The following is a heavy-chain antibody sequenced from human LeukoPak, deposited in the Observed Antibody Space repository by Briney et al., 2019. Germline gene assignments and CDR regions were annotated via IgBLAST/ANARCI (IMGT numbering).Heavy chain of an antibody. Sequence: GESLKISCKGSGYSFTSYWIGWVRQMPGKGLEWMGIIYPGDSDTRYSPSFQGQVTISADKSISTAYLQWSSLKASDTAMYYCARGFYGSGIYSYYFDYWGQGALVTVSS. CDR1: GYSFTSYW. CDR2: IYPGDSDT. J-gene: IGHJ4*02. D-gene: IGHD3-10*01. V-gene: IGHV5-51*01. CDR3: ARGFYGSGIYSYYFDY.